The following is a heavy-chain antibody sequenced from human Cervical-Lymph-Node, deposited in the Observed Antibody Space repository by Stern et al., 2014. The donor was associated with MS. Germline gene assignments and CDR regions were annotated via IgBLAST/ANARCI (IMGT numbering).Heavy chain of an antibody. Sequence: TASGFTFSSYAMSWVRQAPGKGLEWVSAISGSGGRTYYADSVKGRVNLSRDNSKTTLYLPMKSLRAQDTAIYYCAKSTVTSLSDYWGQGTLVTVSS. CDR2: ISGSGGRT. J-gene: IGHJ4*02. CDR3: AKSTVTSLSDY. V-gene: IGHV3-23*01. D-gene: IGHD4-17*01. CDR1: GFTFSSYA.